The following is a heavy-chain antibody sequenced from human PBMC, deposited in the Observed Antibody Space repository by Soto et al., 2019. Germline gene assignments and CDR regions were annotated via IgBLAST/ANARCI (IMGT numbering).Heavy chain of an antibody. V-gene: IGHV4-34*01. CDR2: IYHSGST. CDR3: ARSWPLRYCSSTSCRAYYYYYMDV. D-gene: IGHD2-2*01. CDR1: GGSFSGYY. Sequence: SETLSLTCAVYGGSFSGYYWSWIRQPPGKGLEWIGEIYHSGSTNYNPSLKSRVTISVDTSKNHFSLKLSFVTAADTALYYCARSWPLRYCSSTSCRAYYYYYMDVWGKGTTVTVSS. J-gene: IGHJ6*03.